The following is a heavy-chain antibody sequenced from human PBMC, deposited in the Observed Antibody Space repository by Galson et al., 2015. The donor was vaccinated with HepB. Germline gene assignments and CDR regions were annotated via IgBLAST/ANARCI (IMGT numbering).Heavy chain of an antibody. CDR1: GFNFTTYP. CDR2: ISHDGNNE. V-gene: IGHV3-30-3*01. Sequence: SLRLSCAASGFNFTTYPMHWVRQAPGKGLEWVAFISHDGNNEYCADSMKGRFTISRDNSKNTLYLQMNSLRAEDTALYYCARDQTPGYTSSCYDYWGQGTLVTVSS. CDR3: ARDQTPGYTSSCYDY. J-gene: IGHJ4*02. D-gene: IGHD6-13*01.